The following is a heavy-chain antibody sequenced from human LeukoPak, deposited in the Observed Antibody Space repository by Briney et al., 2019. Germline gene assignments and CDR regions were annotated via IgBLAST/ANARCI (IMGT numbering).Heavy chain of an antibody. Sequence: NPGGSLRLSCAASGFAFNKDWMNWVRQTPGKGLEWVGRVKSKTDGGTIHYAAPVRGRFTISRDDSKNTLYLQMNSLKTEDTAVYYCTTERERDYFYYMDVWGKGTTVTVSS. CDR2: VKSKTDGGTI. CDR3: TTERERDYFYYMDV. V-gene: IGHV3-15*01. J-gene: IGHJ6*03. CDR1: GFAFNKDW.